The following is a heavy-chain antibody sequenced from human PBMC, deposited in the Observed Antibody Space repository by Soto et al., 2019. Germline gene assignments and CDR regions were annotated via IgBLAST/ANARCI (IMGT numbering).Heavy chain of an antibody. CDR2: ISGSGGST. CDR1: GFTFSNYA. J-gene: IGHJ4*02. CDR3: AKRYGDYVVD. D-gene: IGHD4-17*01. V-gene: IGHV3-23*01. Sequence: GGSLRLSCAASGFTFSNYAMNWVRQAPGKGLEWVSTISGSGGSTYYADSVKGRFTISRDNSKNTLYLQMNSLRAEDTAVYYCAKRYGDYVVDWGQGTLVTVSS.